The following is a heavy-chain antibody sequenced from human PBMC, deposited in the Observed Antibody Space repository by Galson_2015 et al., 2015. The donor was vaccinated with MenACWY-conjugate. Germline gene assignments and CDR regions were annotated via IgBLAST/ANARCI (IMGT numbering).Heavy chain of an antibody. CDR2: INSDGRST. J-gene: IGHJ4*02. CDR3: ARLGGTYRTTSLFDS. D-gene: IGHD1-14*01. Sequence: SLRLSCAASGFTFSTYWMHWVRQAPGKGLVWVSRINSDGRSTSYADSVKGRFTISRDNAKNTLYLQMNSLRAEDTAVYYCARLGGTYRTTSLFDSWGQGNLVTVSS. V-gene: IGHV3-74*01. CDR1: GFTFSTYW.